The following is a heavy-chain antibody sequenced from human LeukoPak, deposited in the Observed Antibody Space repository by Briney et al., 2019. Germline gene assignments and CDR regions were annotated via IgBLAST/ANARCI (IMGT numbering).Heavy chain of an antibody. CDR3: ARVYGDYVFYMDV. D-gene: IGHD4-17*01. CDR2: IYYSGRT. CDR1: GGSISSSSYY. Sequence: SETLSLTCTVSGGSISSSSYYWGWIRQPPGKGLEWIGSIYYSGRTFYNPSLKSRVTISVDTSKNQFSLKQSSVTAADTAVYYCARVYGDYVFYMDVWGKGTTVTVSS. V-gene: IGHV4-39*07. J-gene: IGHJ6*03.